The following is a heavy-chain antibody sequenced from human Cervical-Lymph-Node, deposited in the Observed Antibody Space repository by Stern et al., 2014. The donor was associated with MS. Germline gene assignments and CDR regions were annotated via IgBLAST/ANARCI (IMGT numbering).Heavy chain of an antibody. CDR1: GGNFSRYA. D-gene: IGHD4-17*01. Sequence: VQLVESEAEVKKAGSSVKASCKASGGNFSRYAVRWVRQPTGQGLEWMGEISPMFGAANYAQKFQGRVTITADESTNTAYMEVSSLRSDDTAIYYCARLPQLVDHRDYWWGQGSLVTVSS. CDR3: ARLPQLVDHRDYW. CDR2: ISPMFGAA. V-gene: IGHV1-69*01. J-gene: IGHJ4*02.